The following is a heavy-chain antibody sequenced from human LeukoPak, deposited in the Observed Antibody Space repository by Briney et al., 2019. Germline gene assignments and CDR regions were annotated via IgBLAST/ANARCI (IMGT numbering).Heavy chain of an antibody. CDR3: AKDADIVVSSYFDY. J-gene: IGHJ4*02. CDR1: GFTFSSYA. D-gene: IGHD2-2*01. V-gene: IGHV3-23*01. CDR2: INASGGST. Sequence: GGSLRLSCAASGFTFSSYAMSWVRQGPGKGLEWVSDINASGGSTYYADSVKGRFTISRDNSKNTLYLQMNSLRAEDTAVYYCAKDADIVVSSYFDYWGQGTLVTVSS.